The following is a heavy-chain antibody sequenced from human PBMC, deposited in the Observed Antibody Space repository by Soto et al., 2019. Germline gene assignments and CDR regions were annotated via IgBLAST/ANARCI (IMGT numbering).Heavy chain of an antibody. CDR1: GGSISSGGYT. D-gene: IGHD5-12*01. Sequence: LSLTCAGSGGSISSGGYTWSWIRQPPGKGLVWIGYIYHSGSTYYNPSLKSQDTISLDRSKNKFSLKLSSVTAADTAVYYCARGRDGYNSKSPYYFDYWGQGTLVTVSS. CDR3: ARGRDGYNSKSPYYFDY. V-gene: IGHV4-30-2*01. J-gene: IGHJ4*02. CDR2: IYHSGST.